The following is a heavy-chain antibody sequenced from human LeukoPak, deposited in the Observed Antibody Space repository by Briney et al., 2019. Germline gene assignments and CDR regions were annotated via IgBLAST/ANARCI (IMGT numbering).Heavy chain of an antibody. V-gene: IGHV3-23*01. CDR1: GITLSNYG. CDR3: AKRGVVIRVILVGFHKEAYYFDS. Sequence: GGSLRLSCAVSGITLSNYGMSWVRQAPGKVLEWVAGISDSGGRTNYADSVKGRFTISRDNPKNTLYLQMNSLRTEDTAVYFCAKRGVVIRVILVGFHKEAYYFDSWGQGALVTVSS. D-gene: IGHD3-22*01. J-gene: IGHJ4*02. CDR2: ISDSGGRT.